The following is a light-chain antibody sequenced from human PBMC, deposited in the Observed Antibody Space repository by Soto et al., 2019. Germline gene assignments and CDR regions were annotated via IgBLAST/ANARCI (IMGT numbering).Light chain of an antibody. V-gene: IGKV1-6*01. CDR2: AAS. J-gene: IGKJ1*01. CDR1: RDIGND. CDR3: LQDYNIPRT. Sequence: IQMTQSPLSLSASVGDRVIITCRASRDIGNDLGWYQQKPGKAPKLLIFAASTLHSGVPSRFSGSGSGTVFTLSISSLQPEDFATYFCLQDYNIPRTFGQGT.